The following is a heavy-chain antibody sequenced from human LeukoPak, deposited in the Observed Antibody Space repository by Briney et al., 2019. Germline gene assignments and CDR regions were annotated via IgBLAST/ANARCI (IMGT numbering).Heavy chain of an antibody. CDR3: AKADNVEMATSCDY. V-gene: IGHV3-48*04. CDR1: GFTFSGYS. Sequence: GGSLRLSCAASGFTFSGYSIDWVRQAPGKGLEWLSYISSSSSTIYYADSVKGRFTISRDNAKNSVYLQMNSLRAEDTAVYYCAKADNVEMATSCDYWGQGTLVTVSS. CDR2: ISSSSSTI. J-gene: IGHJ4*02. D-gene: IGHD5-24*01.